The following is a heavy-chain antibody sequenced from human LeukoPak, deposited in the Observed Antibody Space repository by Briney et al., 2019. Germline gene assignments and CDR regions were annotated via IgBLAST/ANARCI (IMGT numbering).Heavy chain of an antibody. J-gene: IGHJ6*02. V-gene: IGHV3-7*01. D-gene: IGHD3-3*01. CDR3: ARDRRDSYDFWSGYYNYYGMDV. CDR2: IKQDGSEK. CDR1: GFTFSSYW. Sequence: GGSLRLSCAASGFTFSSYWMSWVRQAPGKGLEWVANIKQDGSEKYYVDSVKGQFTISRDNAKNSLYLQMNSLRAEDTAVYYCARDRRDSYDFWSGYYNYYGMDVWGQGTTVTVSS.